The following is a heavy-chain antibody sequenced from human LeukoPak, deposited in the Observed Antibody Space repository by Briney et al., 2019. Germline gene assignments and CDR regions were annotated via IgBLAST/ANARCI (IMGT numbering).Heavy chain of an antibody. D-gene: IGHD1-26*01. CDR3: ARHVVGASPGYFDL. V-gene: IGHV5-51*01. Sequence: GESLKISCQASGYTFAKYWIGWVRQMPGKGLEWMGIIYPGDSDTRYSPSFQGQVTISADKSISTAYLQWSSLKASDTAMYYCARHVVGASPGYFDLWGRGTLVTVSS. J-gene: IGHJ2*01. CDR2: IYPGDSDT. CDR1: GYTFAKYW.